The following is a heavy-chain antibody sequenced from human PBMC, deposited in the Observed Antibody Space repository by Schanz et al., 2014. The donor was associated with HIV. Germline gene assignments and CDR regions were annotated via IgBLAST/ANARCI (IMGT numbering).Heavy chain of an antibody. Sequence: QLVQSGAEVKKPGSSVKVSCKASGYTFTNYAFAWVRQAPGQGLEWMGWVNPESGNTGMADKFLGRLSLTRFTSTGTAYMELDSLRSEDTAIYYCVRAASFHFDKEGYYRNWYFDFWGRGTLVAVSS. CDR3: VRAASFHFDKEGYYRNWYFDF. CDR1: GYTFTNYA. V-gene: IGHV1-8*02. CDR2: VNPESGNT. D-gene: IGHD1-26*01. J-gene: IGHJ2*01.